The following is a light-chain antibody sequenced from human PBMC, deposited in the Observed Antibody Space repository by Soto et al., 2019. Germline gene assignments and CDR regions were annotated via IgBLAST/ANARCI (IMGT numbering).Light chain of an antibody. CDR3: QQYNEGPS. Sequence: EIVMTQSPATLSVSPGERATLSCRASQNVGRNLAWYQQKPGQAPRLLIYGASTRAAGIPARFSGRGSGTEFTLTISSLQSADFAVYYCQQYNEGPSFGQGTKVEIK. CDR2: GAS. J-gene: IGKJ1*01. CDR1: QNVGRN. V-gene: IGKV3-15*01.